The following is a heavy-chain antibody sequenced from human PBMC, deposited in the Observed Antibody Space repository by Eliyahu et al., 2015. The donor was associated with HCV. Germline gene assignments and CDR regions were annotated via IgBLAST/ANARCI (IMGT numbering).Heavy chain of an antibody. CDR2: ISYDGNNK. CDR3: AKDTYYYDRGGYHPDS. D-gene: IGHD3-22*01. CDR1: GFTFSNYG. Sequence: QLQLVESGGGVVQPGRSLRLSCTASGFTFSNYGMHWVRQAPGKGLEWVAFISYDGNNKYSAHSVEGRFTISRDNSRNTLYLQMDSLRAEDTAVYYCAKDTYYYDRGGYHPDSWGQGTLVTVPS. V-gene: IGHV3-30*18. J-gene: IGHJ4*02.